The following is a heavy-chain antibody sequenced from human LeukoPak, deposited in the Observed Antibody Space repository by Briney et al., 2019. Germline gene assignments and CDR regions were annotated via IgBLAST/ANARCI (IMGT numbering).Heavy chain of an antibody. J-gene: IGHJ4*02. CDR3: ARQRYCSSTSCRPYFDY. Sequence: GESLKISCKGSGYSFTSYWIGWVRQMPGNGLEWMGLIYPGDSDARYSPSFRGQVTISADKSISTAYLQWSSLKASDTAMYYCARQRYCSSTSCRPYFDYWAQGTRVTVSS. D-gene: IGHD2-2*01. CDR2: IYPGDSDA. V-gene: IGHV5-51*01. CDR1: GYSFTSYW.